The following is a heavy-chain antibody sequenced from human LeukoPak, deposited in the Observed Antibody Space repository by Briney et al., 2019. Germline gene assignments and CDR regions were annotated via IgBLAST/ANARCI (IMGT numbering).Heavy chain of an antibody. Sequence: ASVKVSCKASGYTFTGYYMHWGRQAPGQGLEWMGWINPNSGGTNYAQKFQGRVIMTRDTSISTAYMELSRLRSDDTAVYYCARASIAVARNNWFDPWGQGTLVTVSS. J-gene: IGHJ5*02. CDR1: GYTFTGYY. V-gene: IGHV1-2*02. CDR3: ARASIAVARNNWFDP. CDR2: INPNSGGT. D-gene: IGHD6-19*01.